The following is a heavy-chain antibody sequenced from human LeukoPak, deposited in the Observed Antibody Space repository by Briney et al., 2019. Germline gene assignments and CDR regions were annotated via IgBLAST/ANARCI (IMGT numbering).Heavy chain of an antibody. CDR3: ARGPRAAADDY. V-gene: IGHV1-46*01. Sequence: EASVKVSCKASGYTFTSYYMHWVRQAPGQGLEWMGIINPSGGSTSYAQKFQDRVTITRDTSASTAYMELTSLTSEDTAVYYCARGPRAAADDYWGQGTLVTVSS. CDR2: INPSGGST. CDR1: GYTFTSYY. D-gene: IGHD6-13*01. J-gene: IGHJ4*02.